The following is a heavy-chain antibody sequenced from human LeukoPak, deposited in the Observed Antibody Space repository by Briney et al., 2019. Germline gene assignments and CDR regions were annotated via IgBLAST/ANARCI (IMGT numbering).Heavy chain of an antibody. J-gene: IGHJ4*02. D-gene: IGHD5/OR15-5a*01. CDR2: INQDGGEK. V-gene: IGHV3-7*01. CDR3: ATGVWYLES. CDR1: GFSLSTYW. Sequence: GSLRLSCAASGFSLSTYWLSWVRQAPGKGLEWVANINQDGGEKFHVDSVKGRFTISRDNAKNSLYLQMNSLTAEDTAVYYCATGVWYLESWGQGTLVTVPS.